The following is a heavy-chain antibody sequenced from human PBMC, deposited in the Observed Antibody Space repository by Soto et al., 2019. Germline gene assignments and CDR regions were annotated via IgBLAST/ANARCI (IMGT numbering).Heavy chain of an antibody. CDR1: GYSFTNYW. CDR2: IYPGDSDT. D-gene: IGHD4-4*01. CDR3: ARRGYSNYDLDS. J-gene: IGHJ4*02. Sequence: PGESLKISCKGFGYSFTNYWIGWVRQMPGKGLEWMGIIYPGDSDTTYSPSFQGQVTISADKSLNTAYLQWSSLKASDTAMYYCARRGYSNYDLDSCGQVTMVAVYS. V-gene: IGHV5-51*01.